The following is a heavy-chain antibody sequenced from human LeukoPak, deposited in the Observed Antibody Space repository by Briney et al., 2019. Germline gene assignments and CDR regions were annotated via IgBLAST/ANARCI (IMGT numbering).Heavy chain of an antibody. D-gene: IGHD6-13*01. CDR2: ISTYNGNT. V-gene: IGHV1-18*01. Sequence: ASVKVSCKASGYTFTSYGISWVRQAPGQGLEWMGWISTYNGNTNYAQKLQGRVTMTTDTSTSTAYMELRSLRSDDTAVYYCARDPGIAAAERGFDYWGQGTLVTVSS. CDR3: ARDPGIAAAERGFDY. J-gene: IGHJ4*02. CDR1: GYTFTSYG.